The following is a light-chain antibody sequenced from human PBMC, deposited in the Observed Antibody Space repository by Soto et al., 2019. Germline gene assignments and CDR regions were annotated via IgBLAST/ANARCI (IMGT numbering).Light chain of an antibody. CDR3: QQYNNCPLA. J-gene: IGKJ5*01. CDR1: QSVSSN. CDR2: GAS. Sequence: EIVMTQSPATLSVSPGERATLSCRASQSVSSNLAWYQQKPGQAPRLLIYGASTSATGIPARFSGSGSGTEFTLTISSLQSEDFAVYYCQQYNNCPLAFGQGTRLEIK. V-gene: IGKV3-15*01.